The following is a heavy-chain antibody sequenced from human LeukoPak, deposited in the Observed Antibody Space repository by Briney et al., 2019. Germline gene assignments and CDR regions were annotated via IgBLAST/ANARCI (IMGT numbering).Heavy chain of an antibody. CDR3: ARGGGIVVVPAAIRPYRYNWFDP. V-gene: IGHV4-34*01. Sequence: PSETLSLTSAVYVGSLCGYYWSWIRQPPGKGLGWIGEINHSGSTNYNPSLKSRVTISVDTSKHQLSLKLSSVTAADTAVYYCARGGGIVVVPAAIRPYRYNWFDPWGQGTLVTVSS. CDR1: VGSLCGYY. D-gene: IGHD2-2*01. CDR2: INHSGST. J-gene: IGHJ5*02.